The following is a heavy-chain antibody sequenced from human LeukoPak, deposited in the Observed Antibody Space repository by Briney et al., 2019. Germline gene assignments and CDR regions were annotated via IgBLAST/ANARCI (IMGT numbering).Heavy chain of an antibody. J-gene: IGHJ4*02. Sequence: PGRSLRLSCAASGFTFSSYAMHWVRQAPGKGLEWVAVISYDGSNKYYADSVKGRFTISRDNSKNTLYLQMNSLRAEDTAVYYCARGPYYDFWSGCWLPYWGQGTLVTVSS. V-gene: IGHV3-30-3*01. CDR3: ARGPYYDFWSGCWLPY. D-gene: IGHD3-3*01. CDR1: GFTFSSYA. CDR2: ISYDGSNK.